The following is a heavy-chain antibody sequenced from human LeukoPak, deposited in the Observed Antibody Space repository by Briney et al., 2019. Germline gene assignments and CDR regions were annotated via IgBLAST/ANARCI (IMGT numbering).Heavy chain of an antibody. Sequence: GGSLRLSCAASGFTFSTYWMHWVRQAPGKGLVWVSRIKSDGGTNYADSVKGRFTISRDNSKNTLYLQMNSLRAEDTAVYYCASQKQPRIAVAGFDYWGQGTLVTVSS. CDR1: GFTFSTYW. J-gene: IGHJ4*02. CDR2: IKSDGGT. D-gene: IGHD6-19*01. V-gene: IGHV3-74*01. CDR3: ASQKQPRIAVAGFDY.